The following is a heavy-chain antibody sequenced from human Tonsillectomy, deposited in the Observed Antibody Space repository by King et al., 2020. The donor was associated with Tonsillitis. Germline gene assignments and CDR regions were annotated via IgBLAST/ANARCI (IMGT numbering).Heavy chain of an antibody. J-gene: IGHJ4*02. D-gene: IGHD6-13*01. V-gene: IGHV4-59*01. Sequence: VQLQEPGPGLVKPSETLSLTCTVSGGSISSYYWSWIRQPPGKGLEWIGYIYDSGSTNYNPSLKSRGTISVDTSKNQLSLKLSSVTAADTAVYYCARGSNIAAAGTGYYFDYWGQGTLVTVSS. CDR2: IYDSGST. CDR1: GGSISSYY. CDR3: ARGSNIAAAGTGYYFDY.